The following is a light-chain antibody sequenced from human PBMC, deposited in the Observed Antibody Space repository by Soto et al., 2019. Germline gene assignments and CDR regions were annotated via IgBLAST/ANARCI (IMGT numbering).Light chain of an antibody. CDR2: SAS. V-gene: IGKV1-39*01. CDR1: QSISNY. J-gene: IGKJ1*01. CDR3: QQSYSTPWT. Sequence: DIQMTQSPSSLSASVGDRVTISCRASQSISNYLNWYQQRPGKAPNILINSASSLQSGVPSRFSGSGSGTDFTLTISGLQLEDFATYYCQQSYSTPWTFGQGTKVEIK.